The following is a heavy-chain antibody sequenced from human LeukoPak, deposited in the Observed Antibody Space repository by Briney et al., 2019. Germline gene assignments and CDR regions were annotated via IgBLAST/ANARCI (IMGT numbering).Heavy chain of an antibody. CDR1: GYSFTSNW. CDR3: ARHDSYDFWSGSTGRFDP. D-gene: IGHD3-3*01. V-gene: IGHV5-51*01. J-gene: IGHJ5*02. Sequence: GESLKISCKGSGYSFTSNWIGWVRHMPGKGLEWMGIIYPGDSDTRYSPSFQGQVTISADKSISTAYLQWSSLKASDTAMYYCARHDSYDFWSGSTGRFDPWGQGTLVTVSS. CDR2: IYPGDSDT.